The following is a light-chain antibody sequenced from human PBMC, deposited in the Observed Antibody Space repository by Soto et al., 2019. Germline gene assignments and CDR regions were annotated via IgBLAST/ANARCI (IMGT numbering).Light chain of an antibody. CDR2: NNN. CDR1: SSNIGSNT. J-gene: IGLJ3*02. Sequence: QSVLTQPPSASGTPGQRVTISCSGSSSNIGSNTVNWYQQLPGTAPKLLIYNNNQRPSGVPDRFSGSKSGTSASLAISGLQSEDEAEYYCAAWDGSLNGWVFGGGTKVTVL. V-gene: IGLV1-44*01. CDR3: AAWDGSLNGWV.